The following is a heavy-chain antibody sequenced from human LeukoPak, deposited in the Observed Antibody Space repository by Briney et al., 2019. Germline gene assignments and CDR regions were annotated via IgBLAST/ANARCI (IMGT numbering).Heavy chain of an antibody. CDR3: ARERRSSGWYRLLAFDI. V-gene: IGHV4-61*08. J-gene: IGHJ3*02. CDR2: IYYSGST. D-gene: IGHD6-19*01. CDR1: GGSISSGGYS. Sequence: SQTLSLTCAVSGGSISSGGYSWSWIRQPPGKGLEWIGYIYYSGSTNYNPSLKSRVTISVDTSKNQFSLKLSSVTAADTAVYYCARERRSSGWYRLLAFDIWGQGTMVTVSS.